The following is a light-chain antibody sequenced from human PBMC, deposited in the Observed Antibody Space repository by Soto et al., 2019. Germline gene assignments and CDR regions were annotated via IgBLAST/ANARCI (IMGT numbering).Light chain of an antibody. CDR2: DVS. V-gene: IGLV2-14*03. CDR1: SSDVGGENH. Sequence: QSVLTQPASVSGSPGQSITISCTGTSSDVGGENHVSWYQQHPGRAPKLMIYDVSNRPSGVSNRFSGPKSGNTASLTISGLQAEDEADYYCSSYSTTSTLVFGSGTKVTVL. CDR3: SSYSTTSTLV. J-gene: IGLJ1*01.